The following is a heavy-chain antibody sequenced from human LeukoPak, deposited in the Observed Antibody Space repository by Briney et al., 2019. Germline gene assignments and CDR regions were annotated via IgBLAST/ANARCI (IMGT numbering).Heavy chain of an antibody. D-gene: IGHD3-10*01. V-gene: IGHV4-39*02. CDR1: GGSISSSSYY. CDR2: IFYSGDT. CDR3: ARRTSGGGLFDY. Sequence: PSETLSFTCTVSGGSISSSSYYWGWIRQPPGKGLEWIGSIFYSGDTYYNASLKSRVTISVDTSKKHFSLKLTSVTSADTAVYYCARRTSGGGLFDYWGQGTLVTVSS. J-gene: IGHJ4*02.